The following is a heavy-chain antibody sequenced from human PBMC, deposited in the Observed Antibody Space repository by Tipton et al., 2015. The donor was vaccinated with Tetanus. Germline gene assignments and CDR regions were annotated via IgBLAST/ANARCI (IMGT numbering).Heavy chain of an antibody. CDR3: ARDRITGPTGRYYAMDV. Sequence: TLSFTCTVSGGSISGSSYYWGWIRQPPGKGLEWIGSIYYSGSSYYNPTLKSRVTISVDTSKNQFSLKLDSVTAADAAVYYCARDRITGPTGRYYAMDVWGQGTTVTVSS. J-gene: IGHJ6*01. D-gene: IGHD1-7*01. V-gene: IGHV4-39*02. CDR1: GGSISGSSYY. CDR2: IYYSGSS.